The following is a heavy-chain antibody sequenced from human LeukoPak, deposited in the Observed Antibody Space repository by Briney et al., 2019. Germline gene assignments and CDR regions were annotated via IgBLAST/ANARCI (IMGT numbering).Heavy chain of an antibody. V-gene: IGHV3-30*02. D-gene: IGHD6-19*01. CDR2: IRYDGSNK. Sequence: GGSLRLSCAASGFTFSSYGMHWVRQAPGQGLEWVSFIRYDGSNKYYADSVKGRFTISRDNSKNTMYLQMHSLRAEDTAVYYCAKEPYTSDTYVYAVDVWGQGTTVTVSS. CDR3: AKEPYTSDTYVYAVDV. CDR1: GFTFSSYG. J-gene: IGHJ6*02.